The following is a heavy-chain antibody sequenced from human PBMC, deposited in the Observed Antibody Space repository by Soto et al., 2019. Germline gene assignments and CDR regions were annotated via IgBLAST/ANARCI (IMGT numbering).Heavy chain of an antibody. D-gene: IGHD2-2*01. CDR1: GYTFTSYY. J-gene: IGHJ3*02. CDR3: ARDLTYCSSTSCDDHAFDI. V-gene: IGHV1-46*01. Sequence: GASVKVSCKASGYTFTSYYMHWVRQAPGQGLEWMGIINPSGGSTSYAQKFQGRVTMTRDTSTSTVYMELSSLRSEDTAVYYCARDLTYCSSTSCDDHAFDIWRQGTMVTVSS. CDR2: INPSGGST.